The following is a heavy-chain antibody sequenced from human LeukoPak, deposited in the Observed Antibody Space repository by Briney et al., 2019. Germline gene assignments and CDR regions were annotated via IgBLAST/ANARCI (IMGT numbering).Heavy chain of an antibody. Sequence: SETLSLTCAVSGGSISSSNWWSWVRQPPGKGLEWIGEIYHSGSTNYNPSLKRRVTISVDKSKNQFSLKLSSVTAADTAVYYCARRGIIAAAGGFDPWGQGTLVTVSS. CDR3: ARRGIIAAAGGFDP. J-gene: IGHJ5*02. CDR1: GGSISSSNW. V-gene: IGHV4-4*02. CDR2: IYHSGST. D-gene: IGHD6-13*01.